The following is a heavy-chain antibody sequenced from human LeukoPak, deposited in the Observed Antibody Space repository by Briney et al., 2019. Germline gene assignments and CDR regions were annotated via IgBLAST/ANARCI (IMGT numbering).Heavy chain of an antibody. D-gene: IGHD3-10*01. Sequence: GGSLRLSCAASGFTFSNYAMHWVRQAPGKGLEWVARISSGGTYEYYADSVKGRFTISRDNSKNTLYLQLNSLRAEDTAVYYCARDSTYYYDSGSSGPHYFDNWGQGTLDTVSS. CDR1: GFTFSNYA. CDR3: ARDSTYYYDSGSSGPHYFDN. V-gene: IGHV3-30*01. J-gene: IGHJ4*02. CDR2: ISSGGTYE.